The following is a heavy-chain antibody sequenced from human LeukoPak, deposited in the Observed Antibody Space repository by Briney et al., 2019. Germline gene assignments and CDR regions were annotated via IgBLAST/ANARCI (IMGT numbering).Heavy chain of an antibody. CDR2: ISSSSSTI. J-gene: IGHJ4*02. CDR3: ARMHYFDY. CDR1: GFTFSTYS. Sequence: GGSLRLSCAASGFTFSTYSMKWVRHVQGMGLELVSYISSSSSTIFYADSVKGRFTNSRDNAKNSLYLQMNSLRDEDTAVYYCARMHYFDYWGQGTLVTVSS. V-gene: IGHV3-48*02.